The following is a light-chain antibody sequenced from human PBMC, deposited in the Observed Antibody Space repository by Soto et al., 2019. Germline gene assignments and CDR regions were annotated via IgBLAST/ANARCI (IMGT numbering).Light chain of an antibody. Sequence: SALTQPRSVSGSPGQSATISCTGTSSDVGHYNYVSWYQQYPGKAPKLMIYDVTKRPSGVPDRFSGSKSGNTASLTISGLQAEDEADYYCCSYAGSYIPFVFGTGTKVTVL. V-gene: IGLV2-11*01. CDR3: CSYAGSYIPFV. J-gene: IGLJ1*01. CDR1: SSDVGHYNY. CDR2: DVT.